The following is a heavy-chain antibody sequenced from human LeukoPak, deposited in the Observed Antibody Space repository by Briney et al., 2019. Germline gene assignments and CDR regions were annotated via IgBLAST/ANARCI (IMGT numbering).Heavy chain of an antibody. Sequence: GGSLRLSCAASGFTFSSYSMHWVRQAPGKGLEWVSYISSTSSTIYYADSVKGRFTIPRDNAKNSLYLRMNSLRDEDTAVYYCARAAPYYYDSSGYSAFDSWGQGTMVTVSA. CDR1: GFTFSSYS. V-gene: IGHV3-48*02. D-gene: IGHD3-22*01. J-gene: IGHJ3*02. CDR2: ISSTSSTI. CDR3: ARAAPYYYDSSGYSAFDS.